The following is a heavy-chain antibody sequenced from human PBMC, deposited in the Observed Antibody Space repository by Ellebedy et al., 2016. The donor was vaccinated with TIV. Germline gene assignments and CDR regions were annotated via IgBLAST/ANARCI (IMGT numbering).Heavy chain of an antibody. CDR3: AKEFRGREVFQGIRRYFYYGLDV. CDR1: GFTFSSFG. J-gene: IGHJ6*02. Sequence: GGSLRLXCATSGFTFSSFGMHWVRQAPGKGLEWVAVISYDGNNKYYAESVKGRFTISRDNSRDALFLQMNSLRPDDTAVYYCAKEFRGREVFQGIRRYFYYGLDVWGRGTTITVSS. CDR2: ISYDGNNK. V-gene: IGHV3-30*18. D-gene: IGHD3-16*01.